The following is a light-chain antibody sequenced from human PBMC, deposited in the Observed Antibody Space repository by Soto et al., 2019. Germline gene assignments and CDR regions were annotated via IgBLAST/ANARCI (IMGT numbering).Light chain of an antibody. CDR2: EVS. J-gene: IGLJ2*01. CDR1: SSDVGGYNY. V-gene: IGLV2-14*01. Sequence: QSVLTQPASVSGSPGQSITISCTGSSSDVGGYNYVSWYQQHPGKASKLMIYEVSNRPSGVSNRFSGSKSGNTASLTISGLQAEDEADYYCSSYTRTTLVVFGGGTKLTVL. CDR3: SSYTRTTLVV.